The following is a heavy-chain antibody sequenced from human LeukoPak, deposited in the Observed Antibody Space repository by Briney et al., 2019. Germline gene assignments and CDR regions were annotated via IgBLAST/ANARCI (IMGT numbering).Heavy chain of an antibody. J-gene: IGHJ1*01. CDR3: ASVPFVVIIGEYFQH. CDR2: ISGSGGST. CDR1: GFTFSSYA. D-gene: IGHD3-22*01. Sequence: GGSPRLSCAASGFTFSSYAMNWVRQAPGKGLEWVSVISGSGGSTYYADSVKGRFTISRDNSKNTLYLQMSSLRAEDTAVYYCASVPFVVIIGEYFQHWGQGTLVTVSS. V-gene: IGHV3-23*01.